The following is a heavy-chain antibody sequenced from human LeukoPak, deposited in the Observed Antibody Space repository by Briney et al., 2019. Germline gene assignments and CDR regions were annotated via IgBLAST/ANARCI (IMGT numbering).Heavy chain of an antibody. J-gene: IGHJ4*02. V-gene: IGHV3-74*01. CDR2: INTDGSSK. Sequence: WGSLRLSCVASGFTFSSYYMHWVRQAPGKGPVWVAGINTDGSSKNYADSVKGRFTISRDNSKNTLYLQMNSLRDGDTALYYCAKDRRTDYRGAWYWGQGTLVSVSS. CDR3: AKDRRTDYRGAWY. CDR1: GFTFSSYY. D-gene: IGHD6-19*01.